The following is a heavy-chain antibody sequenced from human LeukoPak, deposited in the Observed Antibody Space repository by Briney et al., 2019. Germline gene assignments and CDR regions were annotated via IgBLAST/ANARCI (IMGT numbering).Heavy chain of an antibody. CDR1: GYTFTGYY. CDR2: INPNSGDT. D-gene: IGHD3-3*01. J-gene: IGHJ4*02. Sequence: ASVKVSCKASGYTFTGYYFHWVRQAPGQGLEWMGWINPNSGDTLYAQKFQGRVTMTRDTSISTASMELSRLRSDDTAVYYCARSYDFWSGKKPIFDFWGQGTLVTVSS. CDR3: ARSYDFWSGKKPIFDF. V-gene: IGHV1-2*02.